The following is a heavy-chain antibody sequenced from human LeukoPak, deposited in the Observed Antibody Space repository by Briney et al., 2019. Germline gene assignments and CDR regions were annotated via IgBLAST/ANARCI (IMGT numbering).Heavy chain of an antibody. Sequence: GGSLRLSGAGSGFVFSDFYINWIRHSPGKGLEWLAYISPDGSYTTYGDSVKGRFVISRDNAKNSVSLQMNSLRVEDTAVYFCASDQVSGVFDYWGQGARVTV. CDR1: GFVFSDFY. V-gene: IGHV3-11*05. J-gene: IGHJ4*02. D-gene: IGHD5/OR15-5a*01. CDR2: ISPDGSYT. CDR3: ASDQVSGVFDY.